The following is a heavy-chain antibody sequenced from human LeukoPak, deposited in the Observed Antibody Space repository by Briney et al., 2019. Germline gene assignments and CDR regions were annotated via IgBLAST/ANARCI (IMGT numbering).Heavy chain of an antibody. D-gene: IGHD6-19*01. V-gene: IGHV6-1*01. Sequence: SQTLSLTCAISGDSVSSNSAAWNWIRQSPSRGLEWLGRTYYRSKWYNDYAVSVKSRITINPDTSKNQFSLQLNSATPEDTAVYYCAREEGYSSGPTGISFDYWGQGTLVTVSS. CDR3: AREEGYSSGPTGISFDY. CDR2: TYYRSKWYN. J-gene: IGHJ4*02. CDR1: GDSVSSNSAA.